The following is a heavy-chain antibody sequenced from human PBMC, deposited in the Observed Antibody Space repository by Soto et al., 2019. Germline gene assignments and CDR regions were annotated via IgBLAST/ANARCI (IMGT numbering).Heavy chain of an antibody. D-gene: IGHD3-9*01. V-gene: IGHV3-30-3*01. CDR3: ARGRVSYDILTGYSL. CDR2: ISYDGSNK. J-gene: IGHJ4*02. CDR1: GFTFSSYA. Sequence: VQLVESGGGVVQPGRSLRLSCAASGFTFSSYAMHWVRQAPGKGLEWVAVISYDGSNKYYADSVKGRFTISRDNSKNTLYLQMNSLRAEDTAVYYCARGRVSYDILTGYSLWGQGTLVTVSS.